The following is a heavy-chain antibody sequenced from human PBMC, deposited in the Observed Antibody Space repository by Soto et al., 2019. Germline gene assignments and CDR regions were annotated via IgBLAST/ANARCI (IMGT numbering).Heavy chain of an antibody. D-gene: IGHD2-21*01. CDR2: ISYDGSNK. CDR1: GFTFSSYG. Sequence: QVQLVESGGGVVQPGRSLRLSCAASGFTFSSYGMHWVRQAPGKGLEWVAVISYDGSNKYYADSVKGRFTISRDNSKNTLYLQMNSLRAEDTAEYYCASDCGGDCYLDYWGQGTLVTVSS. J-gene: IGHJ4*02. CDR3: ASDCGGDCYLDY. V-gene: IGHV3-30*03.